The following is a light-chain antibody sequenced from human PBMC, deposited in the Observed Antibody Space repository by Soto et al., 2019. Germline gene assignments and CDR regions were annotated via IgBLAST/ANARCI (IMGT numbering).Light chain of an antibody. CDR2: GAF. CDR1: PSVTNY. CDR3: QQRNIWPPVT. V-gene: IGKV3-11*01. Sequence: EIVLTQSPATLSLSPGERATLWCRSSPSVTNYLAWYQQKPGQPPRLLIYGAFNRAAGIPARFSGSGSGTDFTLTISSLEPEDSAVYYCQQRNIWPPVTFGQGTRLEIK. J-gene: IGKJ5*01.